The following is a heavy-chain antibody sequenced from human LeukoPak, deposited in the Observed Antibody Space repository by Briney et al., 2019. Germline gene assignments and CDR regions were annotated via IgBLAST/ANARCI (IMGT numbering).Heavy chain of an antibody. Sequence: PSETLSLTCTVSGYSISNGYYWGWIRQPPGTGLEWIGSIYPSGSTFYNPSLKSRVTISVDTSKNQFSLKLASVTAADTAVYYCARERSGSEIFARSFDIWGQGTMVTVSS. V-gene: IGHV4-38-2*02. CDR1: GYSISNGYY. J-gene: IGHJ3*02. CDR3: ARERSGSEIFARSFDI. CDR2: IYPSGST. D-gene: IGHD3-3*01.